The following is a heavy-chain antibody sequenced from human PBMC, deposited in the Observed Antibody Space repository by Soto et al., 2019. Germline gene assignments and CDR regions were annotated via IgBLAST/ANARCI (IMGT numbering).Heavy chain of an antibody. CDR3: VRDHSAASSDY. CDR2: IKQDGSEK. J-gene: IGHJ4*02. Sequence: GGSLRLSCAASGFTFSSYWMSWVRQASGKGLEWVANIKQDGSEKYYVDSVKGRFTISRDNAKNSLYLQMNSLRAEDTAVYSCVRDHSAASSDYWGQGALVTVSS. CDR1: GFTFSSYW. D-gene: IGHD6-13*01. V-gene: IGHV3-7*01.